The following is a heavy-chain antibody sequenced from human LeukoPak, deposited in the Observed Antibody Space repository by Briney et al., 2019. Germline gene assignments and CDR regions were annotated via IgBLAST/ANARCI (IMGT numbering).Heavy chain of an antibody. Sequence: GGSLRLSCAASEFTFSSSWMTWVRQAPGRGLEWVANIKPDGTQQYYVDSVMGRFTISRDNAKNSLYLQMNSLRADDTAVYYCARDPATSTSWGAFDYWGQGTLVTVSS. CDR2: IKPDGTQQ. CDR1: EFTFSSSW. J-gene: IGHJ4*02. V-gene: IGHV3-7*03. CDR3: ARDPATSTSWGAFDY. D-gene: IGHD6-6*01.